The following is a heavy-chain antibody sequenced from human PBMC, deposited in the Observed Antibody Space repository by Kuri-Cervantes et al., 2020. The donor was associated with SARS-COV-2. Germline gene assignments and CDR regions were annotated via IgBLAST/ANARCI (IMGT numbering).Heavy chain of an antibody. D-gene: IGHD2-21*02. J-gene: IGHJ6*02. Sequence: SVKVSCKASGGTFSSYTISWVRQAPGQGLEWMGRIIPILGIANYAQKFQGRVTITADKSTSAAYMELGSLRSEDTAVYYCAADMAYCGGDRYSNYYYYYGMDVWGQGTTVTVSS. V-gene: IGHV1-69*02. CDR3: AADMAYCGGDRYSNYYYYYGMDV. CDR1: GGTFSSYT. CDR2: IIPILGIA.